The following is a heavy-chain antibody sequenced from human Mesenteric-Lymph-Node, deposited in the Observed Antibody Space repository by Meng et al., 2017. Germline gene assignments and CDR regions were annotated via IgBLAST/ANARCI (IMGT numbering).Heavy chain of an antibody. J-gene: IGHJ4*02. CDR2: IYYSGST. D-gene: IGHD6-19*01. Sequence: QVPLQQSGPGLGKPSQTLSLTCTVSGGSISSGGYYWSWIRQHPGKGLEWIGYIYYSGSTYYNPSLKSRVTISVDTSKNQFSLKLSSVSAADTAVYFCARDIGRTGWSKDFDFWGPGTLVTVSS. CDR1: GGSISSGGYY. V-gene: IGHV4-31*03. CDR3: ARDIGRTGWSKDFDF.